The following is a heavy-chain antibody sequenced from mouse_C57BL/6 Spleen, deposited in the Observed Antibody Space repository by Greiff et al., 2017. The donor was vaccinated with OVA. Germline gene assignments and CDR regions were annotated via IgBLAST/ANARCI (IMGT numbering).Heavy chain of an antibody. CDR1: GFNIKDYY. D-gene: IGHD5-1*01. V-gene: IGHV14-1*01. Sequence: EVQLQQSGAELVRPGASVKLSCTASGFNIKDYYMPWVKQRPEQGLEWIGRIDPADGETQYAPKFQGKATLTAATSSNTAYMQLSSLTSEDTSVYYCTTGSTYDYYAIDYWGQGTSVTVSS. CDR2: IDPADGET. CDR3: TTGSTYDYYAIDY. J-gene: IGHJ4*01.